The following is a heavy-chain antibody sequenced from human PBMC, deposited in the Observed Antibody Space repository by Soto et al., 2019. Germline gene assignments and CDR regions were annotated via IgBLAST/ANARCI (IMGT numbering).Heavy chain of an antibody. V-gene: IGHV3-66*01. Sequence: PGGSLRLSCAASGFTFCSYAMSWVRQAPGKGLEWVSVIYSGGSTYYADSVKGRFTISRDNSKNTLYLQMNSLRAEDTAVYYCARDPIYDYIWGSWDYYMDVWGKGTTVTVSS. CDR3: ARDPIYDYIWGSWDYYMDV. CDR1: GFTFCSYA. D-gene: IGHD3-16*01. CDR2: IYSGGST. J-gene: IGHJ6*03.